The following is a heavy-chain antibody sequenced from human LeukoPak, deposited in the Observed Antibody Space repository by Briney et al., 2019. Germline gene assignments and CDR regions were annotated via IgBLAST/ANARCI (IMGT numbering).Heavy chain of an antibody. Sequence: SVKVSCKASGGTFSSYAISWVRQAPGQGLEWMGGIIPIFGTANYAQKFQGRVTITADESTSTAYMELSSLRSEDTAEYYCAILIAARPDYYGMDVWGQGTTVTVSS. J-gene: IGHJ6*02. D-gene: IGHD6-6*01. V-gene: IGHV1-69*01. CDR3: AILIAARPDYYGMDV. CDR1: GGTFSSYA. CDR2: IIPIFGTA.